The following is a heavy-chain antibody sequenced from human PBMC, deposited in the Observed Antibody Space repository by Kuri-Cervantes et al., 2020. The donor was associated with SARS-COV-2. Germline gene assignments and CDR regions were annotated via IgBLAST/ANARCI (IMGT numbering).Heavy chain of an antibody. V-gene: IGHV5-51*01. CDR3: ARRAYGERVDYYYMDV. J-gene: IGHJ6*03. D-gene: IGHD4-17*01. Sequence: GESLKISCKGSGYSFTSYWIGWVRQMPGKGLEWMGIIYPGDSDTRYSPSFQGQVIISADKSISTAFLQWSSLKASDTAMYYCARRAYGERVDYYYMDVWGKGTTVTVSS. CDR2: IYPGDSDT. CDR1: GYSFTSYW.